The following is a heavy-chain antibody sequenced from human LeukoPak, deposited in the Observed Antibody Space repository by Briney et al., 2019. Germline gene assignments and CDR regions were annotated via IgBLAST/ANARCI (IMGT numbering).Heavy chain of an antibody. CDR1: GYTFTNYW. CDR2: IYPGDSDT. D-gene: IGHD1-26*01. CDR3: ARGSGNYFGAFDI. V-gene: IGHV5-51*01. Sequence: GESLKISCKASGYTFTNYWIGWVRRMPGKGLEWMGIIYPGDSDTTYSPSFQGQVTFSGDKSISTAYLQCSSLKASDTAMYYCARGSGNYFGAFDIWGQGTMVTVSS. J-gene: IGHJ3*02.